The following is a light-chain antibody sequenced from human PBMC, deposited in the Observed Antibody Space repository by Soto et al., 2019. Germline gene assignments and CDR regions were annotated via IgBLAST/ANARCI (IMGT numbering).Light chain of an antibody. V-gene: IGLV4-69*01. Sequence: QPVLTQSPSASASLGASVKLTCTLSSGHCSYAIAWHQQQPEKGPRYLMKLNSDGSHSKGDGIPDRFSGSSSGAERYLTISSLQSEDEADYYCQTWGTGIRVVFGGGTQLTVL. CDR3: QTWGTGIRVV. J-gene: IGLJ2*01. CDR1: SGHCSYA. CDR2: LNSDGSH.